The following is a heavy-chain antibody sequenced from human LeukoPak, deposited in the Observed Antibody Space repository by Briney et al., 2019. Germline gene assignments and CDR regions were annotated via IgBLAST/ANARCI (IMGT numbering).Heavy chain of an antibody. CDR2: IYPSDSDT. CDR1: GYSFTSYW. D-gene: IGHD3-10*02. V-gene: IGHV5-51*01. CDR3: ARHSVRRTYYFDN. Sequence: GESLKISCKGSGYSFTSYWIGWVRQMPGKGLERMGIIYPSDSDTRYSPSFQGQVTISADKSISTAYLQWNSLKASDTATYYCARHSVRRTYYFDNWGQGTLVTVSS. J-gene: IGHJ4*02.